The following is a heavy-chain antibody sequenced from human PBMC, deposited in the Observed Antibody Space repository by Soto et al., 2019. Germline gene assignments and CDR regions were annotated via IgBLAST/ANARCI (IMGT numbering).Heavy chain of an antibody. CDR3: ATTNNNYFDS. CDR1: GFFSW. D-gene: IGHD2-8*01. J-gene: IGHJ4*02. Sequence: GGSLRLSCAASGFFSWMSWVRQPPGKGLEWVATIKQDGSEKYYVGSVKGRFTISRDNAKNSLYLQMNSLRAEDTAMYYCATTNNNYFDSWGQGTLVTVSS. CDR2: IKQDGSEK. V-gene: IGHV3-7*05.